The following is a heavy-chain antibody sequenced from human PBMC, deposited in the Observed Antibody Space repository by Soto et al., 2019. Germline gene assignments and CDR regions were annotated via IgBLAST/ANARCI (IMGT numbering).Heavy chain of an antibody. CDR2: TYYRSKWYN. V-gene: IGHV6-1*01. J-gene: IGHJ4*02. Sequence: SQTLSLPCAISGDSVSSNSAAWNWIRQSPSRVLEWLGRTYYRSKWYNDYAVSVKSRITINPDTSKNQFSLQLNSVTPEDTAVYYCARGVDYYGSGSYYFDYWGQGTLVTVSS. D-gene: IGHD3-10*01. CDR1: GDSVSSNSAA. CDR3: ARGVDYYGSGSYYFDY.